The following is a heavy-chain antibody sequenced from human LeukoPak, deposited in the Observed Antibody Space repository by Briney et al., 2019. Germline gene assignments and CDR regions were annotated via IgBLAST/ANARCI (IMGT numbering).Heavy chain of an antibody. J-gene: IGHJ3*02. Sequence: ASVKVSFTATGYTFTGYYMHWVRQAPGQGPEWMGWINPNSGGTNYAQKFQGRVTMTRGTSISTASMELSRLRSDDTAVYYCARIYTVIDAFDIWGQGTMVTVSS. CDR1: GYTFTGYY. CDR3: ARIYTVIDAFDI. V-gene: IGHV1-2*02. CDR2: INPNSGGT. D-gene: IGHD4-17*01.